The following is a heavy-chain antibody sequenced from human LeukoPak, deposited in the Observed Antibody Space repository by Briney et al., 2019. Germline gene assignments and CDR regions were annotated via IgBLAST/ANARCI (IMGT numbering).Heavy chain of an antibody. Sequence: PSETLSLTCTVSGGSISSSSYYWGWFRQPPGKGLEWIGSIYYSGSTYYNPSLKSRVTISVDTSKNQFSLKLSSVTAADTAVYYCARALFDYYYYYMDVWGKGTTVTVSS. D-gene: IGHD3-3*01. V-gene: IGHV4-39*01. CDR1: GGSISSSSYY. J-gene: IGHJ6*03. CDR3: ARALFDYYYYYMDV. CDR2: IYYSGST.